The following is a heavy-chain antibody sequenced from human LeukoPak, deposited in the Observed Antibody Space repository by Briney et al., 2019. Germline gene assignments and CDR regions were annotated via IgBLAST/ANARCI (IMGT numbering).Heavy chain of an antibody. J-gene: IGHJ4*02. CDR2: ISYDGSNK. CDR1: GFTFSSYG. V-gene: IGHV3-30*18. Sequence: GGSLRLSCAASGFTFSSYGMHWVRQAPGKGLEWVAVISYDGSNKYYADSVKGRFTISRDNSKNTLYLQMNSLRAEDTAVYYCAKEHLDQAFDYWGQGTLVTVSS. CDR3: AKEHLDQAFDY. D-gene: IGHD3-3*02.